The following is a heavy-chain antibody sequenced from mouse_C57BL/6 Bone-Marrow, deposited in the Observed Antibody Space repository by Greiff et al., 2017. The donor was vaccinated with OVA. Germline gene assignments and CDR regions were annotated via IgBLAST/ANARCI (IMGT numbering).Heavy chain of an antibody. V-gene: IGHV1-82*01. CDR2: IYPGDGDT. Sequence: VQLQQSGPELVKPGASVKISCKASGYAFSSSWMNWVKQRPGKGLEWIGRIYPGDGDTNYNGKFKGKATLTADKSSSTAYMQLSSLTSEDAAVYFCARDAMDYWGQGTSVTVSS. CDR1: GYAFSSSW. CDR3: ARDAMDY. J-gene: IGHJ4*01.